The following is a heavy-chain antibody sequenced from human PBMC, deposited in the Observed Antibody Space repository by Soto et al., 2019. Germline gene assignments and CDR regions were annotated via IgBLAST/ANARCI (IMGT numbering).Heavy chain of an antibody. J-gene: IGHJ4*02. CDR3: ATLASITIFGVVIGGLDY. CDR2: IYYSGST. D-gene: IGHD3-3*01. V-gene: IGHV4-39*01. CDR1: GGSISSSSYY. Sequence: PSETLSLTCTVSGGSISSSSYYWGWIRQPPGKGLEWIGSIYYSGSTYYNPSLKSRVTISVDTSKNQFSLKLSSVTAADTAVYYCATLASITIFGVVIGGLDYWGQGTLVTVSS.